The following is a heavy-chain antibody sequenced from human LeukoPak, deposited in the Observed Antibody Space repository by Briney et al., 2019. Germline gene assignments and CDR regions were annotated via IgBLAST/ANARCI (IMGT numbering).Heavy chain of an antibody. J-gene: IGHJ4*02. D-gene: IGHD6-19*01. CDR1: GGSISYGGYY. CDR2: INHSGST. V-gene: IGHV4-34*01. CDR3: ARGSIAVAGTGSIAY. Sequence: PSETLSLTCTVSGGSISYGGYYWSWLRQPPGKGLEWIGEINHSGSTNYNPSLKSRVTISVDTSKNQFSLKLSSVTAADTAVYYCARGSIAVAGTGSIAYWGQGTLVTVSS.